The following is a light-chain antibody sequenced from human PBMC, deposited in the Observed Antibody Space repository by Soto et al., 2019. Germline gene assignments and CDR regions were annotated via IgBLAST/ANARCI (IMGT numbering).Light chain of an antibody. CDR2: EVT. V-gene: IGLV2-14*02. CDR1: SSEFGTYNL. Sequence: SLLTQPAPLSGSPGQSITHSCSGNSSEFGTYNLVSWYQQYPGKAPRLMIYEVTKRPSGVSNRFSGSKSGNTASLTISGLQPEDEADYYCSSYTSSSTYVLFGGGTKVTVL. J-gene: IGLJ2*01. CDR3: SSYTSSSTYVL.